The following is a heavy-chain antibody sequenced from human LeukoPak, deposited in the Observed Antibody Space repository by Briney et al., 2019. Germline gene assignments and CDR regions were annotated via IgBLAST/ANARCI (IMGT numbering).Heavy chain of an antibody. Sequence: PSETLPLTCTVSGGSISSSSYYWGWIRQPPGKGLEWIGCIYYSGSTYYNPSLKSRVTISVDTSKNQFSLKLSSVTAADTAVYYCARGVRVFEFDPWGQGTLVTVSS. V-gene: IGHV4-39*07. D-gene: IGHD6-13*01. CDR2: IYYSGST. CDR1: GGSISSSSYY. J-gene: IGHJ5*02. CDR3: ARGVRVFEFDP.